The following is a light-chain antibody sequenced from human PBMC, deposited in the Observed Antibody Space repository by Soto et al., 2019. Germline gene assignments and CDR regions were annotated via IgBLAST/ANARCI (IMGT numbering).Light chain of an antibody. V-gene: IGKV3-15*01. J-gene: IGKJ3*01. CDR3: QQSYSSPAFT. Sequence: EIMMTQSPVTLSVSPGERATLSCRASQSVNSNLAWYQQKPGQAPRLLIYGASTRATGIPASFIGNGSGTEFTLTASSLQPEDFATYYCQQSYSSPAFTFGPGTKVDVK. CDR1: QSVNSN. CDR2: GAS.